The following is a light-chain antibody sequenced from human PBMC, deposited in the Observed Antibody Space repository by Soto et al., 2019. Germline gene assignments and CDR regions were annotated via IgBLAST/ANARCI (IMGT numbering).Light chain of an antibody. CDR2: DAS. V-gene: IGKV1-33*01. Sequence: DIQLTQSPSSLSASVGDRVTITCQASQDVSYYLNWYQQRPGKAPKLLIYDASKLGAGVPLRFSGSRSGTDFTSTISSLQPEDIATYYCQQYEILPTSGQGTRLEIK. J-gene: IGKJ5*01. CDR3: QQYEILPT. CDR1: QDVSYY.